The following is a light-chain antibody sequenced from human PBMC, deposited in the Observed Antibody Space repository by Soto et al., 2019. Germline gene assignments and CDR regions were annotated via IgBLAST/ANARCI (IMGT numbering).Light chain of an antibody. CDR2: DVS. CDR1: SSHVGGYTF. V-gene: IGLV2-14*01. CDR3: SCFTSRNTYV. Sequence: QSALSQPASVSASPGQSIAISSTGTSSHVGGYTFVSWYQQHPGKAPKLMIYDVSNRPSGISHRFSVSKSGNTASLTISGLQAEDEADYYCSCFTSRNTYVFGTGNKVTVL. J-gene: IGLJ1*01.